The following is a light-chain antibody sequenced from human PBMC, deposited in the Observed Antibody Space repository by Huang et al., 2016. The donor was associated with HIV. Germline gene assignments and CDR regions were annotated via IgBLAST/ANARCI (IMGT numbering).Light chain of an antibody. CDR1: QSLLHSNGYNN. J-gene: IGKJ1*01. CDR3: MQALQTPWT. CDR2: LGS. V-gene: IGKV2-28*01. Sequence: DIVMTQSPLSLPVTPGESASISCRSSQSLLHSNGYNNLDWYLQKLGQSPQLLIYLGSNRASGVPDRLSGSGSGTDFTLKISRVEAEDVGVYYCMQALQTPWTFGQGTKVEIK.